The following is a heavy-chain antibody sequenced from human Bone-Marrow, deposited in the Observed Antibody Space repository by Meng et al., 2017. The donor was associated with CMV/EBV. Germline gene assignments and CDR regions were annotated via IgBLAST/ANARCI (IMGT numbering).Heavy chain of an antibody. CDR1: GAFSAYY. Sequence: GAFSAYYGGWIRQPPGKGLEWSGEINHSGSTNYNPSLKSRVTISVDTSKNQFSLKLSSVTAADTAVYYCARGPLTYSSSWYGAGLGYWGQGTLVTVSS. D-gene: IGHD6-13*01. CDR2: INHSGST. CDR3: ARGPLTYSSSWYGAGLGY. J-gene: IGHJ4*02. V-gene: IGHV4-34*01.